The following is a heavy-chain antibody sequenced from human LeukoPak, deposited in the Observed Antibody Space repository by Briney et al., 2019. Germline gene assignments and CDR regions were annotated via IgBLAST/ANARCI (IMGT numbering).Heavy chain of an antibody. Sequence: GGSLRLSCSASGFSFRKYAMHWVRQAPGKGLEYVSVINSNGGSTYYADSVKGRLTISRDNSKNTLYLQMSSLRAEDTAVYYCVKDDSSGYYPDYWGQGTLVTVSS. D-gene: IGHD3-22*01. CDR2: INSNGGST. CDR1: GFSFRKYA. CDR3: VKDDSSGYYPDY. V-gene: IGHV3-64*03. J-gene: IGHJ4*02.